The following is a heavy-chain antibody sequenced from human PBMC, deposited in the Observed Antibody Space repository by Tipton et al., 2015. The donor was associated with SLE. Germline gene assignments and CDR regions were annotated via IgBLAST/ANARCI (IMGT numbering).Heavy chain of an antibody. Sequence: GSLRLSCATSGFTVNYMTWVRQSPGKGLEWVAIIYSGGTTYYADSVKGRFTISRDNSKNTLYLQMNSLRPEDTAVYYCARDAGRRYRSTWGAAPRYFDLWGRGTLVTVSS. D-gene: IGHD6-13*01. CDR2: IYSGGTT. J-gene: IGHJ2*01. CDR3: ARDAGRRYRSTWGAAPRYFDL. V-gene: IGHV3-53*05. CDR1: GFTVNY.